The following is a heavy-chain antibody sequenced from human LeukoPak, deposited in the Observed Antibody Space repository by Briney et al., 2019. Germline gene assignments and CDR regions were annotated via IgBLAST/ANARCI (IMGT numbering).Heavy chain of an antibody. CDR1: GYTLTSYY. D-gene: IGHD3-22*01. V-gene: IGHV1-46*01. Sequence: ASVKVSCKASGYTLTSYYTHWVRQAPGQGLEWMGVIYPDGAKANYAQKFQGRVTLTRDTSTSTLYMELSSLRSEDTAVYYCAREDSSGYTILWGQGTLVTVSS. CDR2: IYPDGAKA. J-gene: IGHJ4*02. CDR3: AREDSSGYTIL.